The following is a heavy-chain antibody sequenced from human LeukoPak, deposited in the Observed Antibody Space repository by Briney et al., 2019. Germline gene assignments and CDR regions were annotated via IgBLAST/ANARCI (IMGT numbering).Heavy chain of an antibody. J-gene: IGHJ3*01. V-gene: IGHV1-46*01. D-gene: IGHD3-16*01. CDR3: AIGQGVITWGGADVYDV. Sequence: ASVKVSCKASGGTFSSYAISWVRQAPGQGLEWMGIINPSGGSTSYAQKFQGRVTMTTDTSTSTAYMELRTLISDDTATYYCAIGQGVITWGGADVYDVWGQGTTVIASS. CDR2: INPSGGST. CDR1: GGTFSSYA.